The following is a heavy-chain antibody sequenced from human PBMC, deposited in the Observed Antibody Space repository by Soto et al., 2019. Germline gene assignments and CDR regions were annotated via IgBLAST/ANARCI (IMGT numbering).Heavy chain of an antibody. D-gene: IGHD3-22*01. V-gene: IGHV4-59*01. CDR3: ARVVTVVVFFLDY. J-gene: IGHJ4*02. CDR2: IYYSGST. Sequence: SETLSLTCTVSGGSISSYYWSWIRQPPGKGLEWIGYIYYSGSTNYNPSLKSRVTISVDTSKNQFSLKLSSVTAADTAVYYCARVVTVVVFFLDYGGEGPLVPVPS. CDR1: GGSISSYY.